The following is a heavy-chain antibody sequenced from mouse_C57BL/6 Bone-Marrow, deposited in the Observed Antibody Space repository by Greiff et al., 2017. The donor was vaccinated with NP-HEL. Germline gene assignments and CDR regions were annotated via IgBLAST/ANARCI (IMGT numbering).Heavy chain of an antibody. V-gene: IGHV1-55*01. CDR2: IYPGSGSI. J-gene: IGHJ2*01. Sequence: VQLQQPGAELVKPGASVKMSCKASGYTFTSYWITWVKQRPGQGLEWIGDIYPGSGSINYNEKLKSKATLTVDTSSSTAYMQLSSLTSEDSAVYYCARWGYYGSSSVYFDYWGQGTTLTVSS. CDR1: GYTFTSYW. D-gene: IGHD1-1*01. CDR3: ARWGYYGSSSVYFDY.